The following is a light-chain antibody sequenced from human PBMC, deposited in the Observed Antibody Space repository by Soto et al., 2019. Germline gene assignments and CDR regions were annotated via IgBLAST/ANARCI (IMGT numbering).Light chain of an antibody. V-gene: IGKV1-39*01. CDR2: AAC. J-gene: IGKJ2*02. Sequence: DIQMTQSPSSLSASVGDRVTITCRASQSISSYLNGYQQKPGKAPKLLLYAACSVQSGVPSRFSGSGYGTDFTLTISSVQPEDFATYYCQQSYSAPCTFRQGTKLEIK. CDR1: QSISSY. CDR3: QQSYSAPCT.